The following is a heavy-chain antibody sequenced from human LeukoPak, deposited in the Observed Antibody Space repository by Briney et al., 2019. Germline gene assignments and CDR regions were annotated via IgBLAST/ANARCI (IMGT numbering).Heavy chain of an antibody. Sequence: PSETLSLTCTVSGGSISSYYWSWIRQPPGKGLEWIGYIHYSGSTNYNPSLKSRVTISVDTSKNQLSLKLSSVTAADTAVYYCATSPGYYFDYWGQGTLVTVSS. CDR1: GGSISSYY. J-gene: IGHJ4*02. V-gene: IGHV4-59*08. D-gene: IGHD1-14*01. CDR3: ATSPGYYFDY. CDR2: IHYSGST.